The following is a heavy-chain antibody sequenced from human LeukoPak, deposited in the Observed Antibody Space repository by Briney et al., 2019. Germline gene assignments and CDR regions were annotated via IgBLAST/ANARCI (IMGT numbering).Heavy chain of an antibody. V-gene: IGHV4-34*01. CDR1: GGSFSGYY. Sequence: SETLSLTCAVYGGSFSGYYWSWIRQPPGKGLEWIGEINHSGSTNYSPSLKSRVTISVDTSKNQFSLKLSSVTAADTAVYYCARGFTVTSRYFDYWGQGTLVTVSS. J-gene: IGHJ4*02. CDR3: ARGFTVTSRYFDY. D-gene: IGHD4-11*01. CDR2: INHSGST.